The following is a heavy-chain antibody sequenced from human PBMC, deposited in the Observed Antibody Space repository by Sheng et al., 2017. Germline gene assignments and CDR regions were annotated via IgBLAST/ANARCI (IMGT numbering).Heavy chain of an antibody. Sequence: EVQLVQSGAAVKKPGESLKISCQGSGYTFTNYWIGWVRQMPGKGLEWVGNIYPGESDTRYGPSFRGQVTISVDRSISTAYLYWSSLKASDTAMYYCARRPHYFDAGSSYYETPYRFFDLWGRGTLVTVSS. CDR1: GYTFTNYW. CDR3: ARRPHYFDAGSSYYETPYRFFDL. J-gene: IGHJ2*01. V-gene: IGHV5-51*01. CDR2: IYPGESDT. D-gene: IGHD3-22*01.